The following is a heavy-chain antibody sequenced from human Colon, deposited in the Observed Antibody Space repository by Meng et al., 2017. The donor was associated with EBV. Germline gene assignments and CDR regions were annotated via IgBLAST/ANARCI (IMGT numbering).Heavy chain of an antibody. J-gene: IGHJ4*02. D-gene: IGHD2-21*01. CDR2: IHHSGSA. Sequence: QGALQESGPGLVEASQTRSLSCTVSVGSMSRGNYHWSPIRQPPGKGLEWIGYIHHSGSAYYNPSLKSRVSISVDTSKSQFSLNLNSMTAADTAVYYCASFDHIPRRNYFDYWGQGTLVTASS. CDR3: ASFDHIPRRNYFDY. V-gene: IGHV4-30-4*01. CDR1: VGSMSRGNYH.